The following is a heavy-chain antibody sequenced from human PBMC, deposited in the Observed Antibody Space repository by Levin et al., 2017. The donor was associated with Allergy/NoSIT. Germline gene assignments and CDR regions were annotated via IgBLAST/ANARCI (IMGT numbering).Heavy chain of an antibody. V-gene: IGHV4-4*02. CDR2: IYHSGST. CDR3: ARETRFLEWSSAGYYGMDV. CDR1: GGSISSSNW. Sequence: SETLSLTCAVSGGSISSSNWWSWVRQPPGKGLEWIGEIYHSGSTNYNPSLKSRVTISVDKSKNQFSLKLSSVTAADTAVYYCARETRFLEWSSAGYYGMDVWGQGTTVTVSS. D-gene: IGHD3-3*01. J-gene: IGHJ6*02.